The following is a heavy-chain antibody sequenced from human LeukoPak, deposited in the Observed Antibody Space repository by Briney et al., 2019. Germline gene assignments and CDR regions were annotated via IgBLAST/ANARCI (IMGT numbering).Heavy chain of an antibody. CDR3: AKKLEAAGTFDY. CDR2: ISGSGGST. CDR1: GXXXXSYX. Sequence: PGGSLRLSCAASGXXXXSYXXSWVRXXXXXXXXXVSAISGSGGSTNYADSVKGRFTISRDNSKNTLYLQMNSLRAEDTAVYYCAKKLEAAGTFDYWGQGTLVTVSS. J-gene: IGHJ4*02. D-gene: IGHD6-13*01. V-gene: IGHV3-23*01.